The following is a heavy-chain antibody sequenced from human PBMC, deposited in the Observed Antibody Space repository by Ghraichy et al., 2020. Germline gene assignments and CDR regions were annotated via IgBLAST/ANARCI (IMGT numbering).Heavy chain of an antibody. CDR1: GGSISSYY. J-gene: IGHJ6*02. D-gene: IGHD3-3*01. V-gene: IGHV4-59*01. CDR3: ARLRFLEWLFHGGMDV. CDR2: IYYSGST. Sequence: GSLSLTCTVSGGSISSYYWSWIRQPPGKGLEWIGYIYYSGSTNYNPSLKSRVTISVDTSKNQFSLKLSSVTAADTAVYYCARLRFLEWLFHGGMDVWGQGTTVTVSS.